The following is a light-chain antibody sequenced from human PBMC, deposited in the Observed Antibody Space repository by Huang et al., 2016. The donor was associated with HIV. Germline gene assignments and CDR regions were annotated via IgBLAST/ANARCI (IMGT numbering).Light chain of an antibody. Sequence: EIVMTQSPATLSVSPGERATLSCWASQSVSTNLAWYQQKPGQAPMLRMYVTSNRDTGIPARFSGSGSGTEFTLTISSLQSEDFAVYYCQQYYDWPPLTFGGGTKVEIK. CDR3: QQYYDWPPLT. CDR1: QSVSTN. J-gene: IGKJ4*01. V-gene: IGKV3-15*01. CDR2: VTS.